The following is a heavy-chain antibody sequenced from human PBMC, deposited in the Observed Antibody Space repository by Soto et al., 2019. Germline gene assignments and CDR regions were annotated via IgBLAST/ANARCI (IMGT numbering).Heavy chain of an antibody. V-gene: IGHV3-7*03. D-gene: IGHD6-13*01. Sequence: GGSLRLSCEASGFTFSGYWMSWVRQAPGKGLEWVADIKHDGSVKFYVDSVKGRFTISRDNAKKLLYLQMSGLRAEDTALYYCARAPYINAWYRFDLWGQGTLVTVST. CDR3: ARAPYINAWYRFDL. CDR2: IKHDGSVK. CDR1: GFTFSGYW. J-gene: IGHJ4*02.